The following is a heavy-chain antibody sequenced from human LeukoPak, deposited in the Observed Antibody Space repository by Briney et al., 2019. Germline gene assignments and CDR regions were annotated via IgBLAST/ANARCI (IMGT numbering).Heavy chain of an antibody. CDR1: GFTFSNAW. V-gene: IGHV3-15*01. CDR2: IKSKTDGGTT. D-gene: IGHD3-22*01. J-gene: IGHJ4*02. CDR3: TTDLYYDSSGYYY. Sequence: GGSLRLSCAASGFTFSNAWMSWVRQAPGKGLEWVGRIKSKTDGGTTDYAAPVKGRFTISRDDSKNTLYLQMNCLKTEDTAVYYCTTDLYYDSSGYYYWGQGTLVTVSS.